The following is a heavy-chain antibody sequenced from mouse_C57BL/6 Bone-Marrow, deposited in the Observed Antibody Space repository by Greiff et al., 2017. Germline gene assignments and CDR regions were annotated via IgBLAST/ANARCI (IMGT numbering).Heavy chain of an antibody. CDR3: ARGAYYSNYFDY. V-gene: IGHV1-76*01. Sequence: VQLQQSGAELVRPGASVKLSCKASGYTFTDYYINWVKQRPGQGLEWIAMIYPGSGNTYYNEKFKGKATLTAEKSSSTAYMQLSSLTSEDSAVYFCARGAYYSNYFDYWGKGTTLTVSS. J-gene: IGHJ2*01. D-gene: IGHD2-5*01. CDR1: GYTFTDYY. CDR2: IYPGSGNT.